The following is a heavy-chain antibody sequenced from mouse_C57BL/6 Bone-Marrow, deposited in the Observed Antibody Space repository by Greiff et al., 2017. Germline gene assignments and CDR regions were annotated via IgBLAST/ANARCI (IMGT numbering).Heavy chain of an antibody. D-gene: IGHD1-1*01. J-gene: IGHJ2*01. CDR1: GYTFTSYW. CDR3: ARRLTTVVASDY. CDR2: IYPGSGST. Sequence: VQLQQPGAELVKPGASVKMSCKASGYTFTSYWITWVKQRPGQGLEWIGDIYPGSGSTNYNEKFKSKATLTVDTSSSTAYMQLSSLTSEDSAVYCCARRLTTVVASDYWGQGTTLTVSS. V-gene: IGHV1-55*01.